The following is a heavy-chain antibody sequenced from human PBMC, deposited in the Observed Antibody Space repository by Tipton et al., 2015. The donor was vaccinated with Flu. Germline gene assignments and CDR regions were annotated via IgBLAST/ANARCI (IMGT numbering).Heavy chain of an antibody. CDR3: ARDPSLGMPDYFDC. V-gene: IGHV4-59*12. D-gene: IGHD2-2*01. CDR1: GGSIGSYY. Sequence: TLSLTCTVSGGSIGSYYWNWIRQPPGKGLEWIGYIYNSAYTKYNPSLQSRATISVDTSQKQFSLQLRSVTAADTAVYYCARDPSLGMPDYFDCWGQGTLVTASS. CDR2: IYNSAYT. J-gene: IGHJ4*02.